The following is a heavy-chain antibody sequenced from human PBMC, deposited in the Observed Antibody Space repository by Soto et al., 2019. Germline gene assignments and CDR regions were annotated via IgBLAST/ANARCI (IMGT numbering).Heavy chain of an antibody. V-gene: IGHV4-4*02. D-gene: IGHD6-19*01. J-gene: IGHJ4*02. CDR2: ISHSGGT. CDR3: AKDVSPSAWCRVED. CDR1: GASVSNYNS. Sequence: QVLLQESGPGLVKPSETLSLTCAVSGASVSNYNSWFWVRQSPGKGLEWIGEISHSGGTNYNPSLKSRVTMSIDKSNNPIPLRLTSVTAADTAVYYCAKDVSPSAWCRVEDWGQGTLVTVSS.